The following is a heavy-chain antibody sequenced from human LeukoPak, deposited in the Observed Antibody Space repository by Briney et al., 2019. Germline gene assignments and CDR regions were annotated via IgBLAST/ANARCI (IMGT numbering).Heavy chain of an antibody. CDR1: GGSISSYY. CDR2: IYYSGST. V-gene: IGHV4-59*01. Sequence: SETLSLTCTVSGGSISSYYWSWIRQPPGKGLEWIGYIYYSGSTNYNPSLKSRVTISVDTSKNQFSLKLSSVTVADTAVYYCARGTFFNNNDYNTVHDYWGQGTPVTVSS. J-gene: IGHJ4*02. CDR3: ARGTFFNNNDYNTVHDY. D-gene: IGHD5-24*01.